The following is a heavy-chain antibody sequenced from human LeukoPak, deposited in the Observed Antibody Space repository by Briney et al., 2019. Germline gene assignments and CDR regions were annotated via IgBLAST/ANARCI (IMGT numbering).Heavy chain of an antibody. CDR3: ARDGDFYCSSTSCYPGY. J-gene: IGHJ4*02. Sequence: GASVKVSCKASGGTFSSYAISWVRQAPGQGLEWTGWISAYNGNTNYAQKLQGRVTMTTDTSTSTAYMELRSLRSDDTAVYYCARDGDFYCSSTSCYPGYWGQGTLVTVSS. V-gene: IGHV1-18*01. D-gene: IGHD2-2*01. CDR2: ISAYNGNT. CDR1: GGTFSSYA.